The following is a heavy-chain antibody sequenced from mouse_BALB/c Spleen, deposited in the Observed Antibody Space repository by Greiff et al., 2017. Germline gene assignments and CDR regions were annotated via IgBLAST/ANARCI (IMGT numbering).Heavy chain of an antibody. CDR3: APITTNWFAY. V-gene: IGHV1S81*02. CDR2: INPSNGRT. J-gene: IGHJ3*01. Sequence: MESCKASGYTFTSYWMHWVKQRPGQGLEWFGEINPSNGRTNYNEKFKSKATLTVDKSSSTAYMQLSSLTSEDSAVYYCAPITTNWFAYWGQGTLVTVSA. D-gene: IGHD1-1*01. CDR1: GYTFTSYW.